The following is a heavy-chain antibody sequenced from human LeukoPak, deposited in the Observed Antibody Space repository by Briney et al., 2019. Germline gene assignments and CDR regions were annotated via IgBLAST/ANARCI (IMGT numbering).Heavy chain of an antibody. CDR1: GGSISSGSYY. D-gene: IGHD6-6*01. V-gene: IGHV4-61*02. CDR2: IYTSGST. CDR3: ARAGMAARRFWFDP. J-gene: IGHJ5*02. Sequence: SQTLSLTCTVSGGSISSGSYYWSWIRQPAGKGLEWIGRIYTSGSTNYNPSLKSRVTISVDTSKNQFSLKLSSVTAADTVVYYCARAGMAARRFWFDPWGQGTLVTVSS.